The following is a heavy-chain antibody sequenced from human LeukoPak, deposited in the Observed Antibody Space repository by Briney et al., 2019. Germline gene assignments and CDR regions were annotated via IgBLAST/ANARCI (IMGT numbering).Heavy chain of an antibody. D-gene: IGHD2-2*01. CDR3: ASRWKYQLLFYYYVMDV. J-gene: IGHJ6*02. CDR1: GGSFSGYY. Sequence: SETLSLTCAVYGGSFSGYYWSWIRQPPGKGLGWIGEINHSGSTNYNPSLKRRVTISVETSTNQISLKLSSVTAADTAVYYCASRWKYQLLFYYYVMDVWGQGSTVTVSS. CDR2: INHSGST. V-gene: IGHV4-34*01.